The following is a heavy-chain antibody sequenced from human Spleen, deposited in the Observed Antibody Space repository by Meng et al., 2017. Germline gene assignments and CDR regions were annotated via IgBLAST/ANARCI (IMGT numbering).Heavy chain of an antibody. V-gene: IGHV4-39*07. D-gene: IGHD6-13*01. CDR2: IYYSGST. CDR1: GGSISSSSYY. CDR3: AAGDSSSWYDY. Sequence: SETLSLTCTVSGGSISSSSYYWGWIRQPPGKGLEWIGSIYYSGSTYYNPSLKSRVTISVDTSKNQFSLKLSSVTAADTAMYYCAAGDSSSWYDYWGQGTLVTVSS. J-gene: IGHJ4*02.